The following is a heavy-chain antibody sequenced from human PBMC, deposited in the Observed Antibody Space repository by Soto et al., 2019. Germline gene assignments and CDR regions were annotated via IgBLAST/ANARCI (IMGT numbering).Heavy chain of an antibody. CDR3: ARTEQWLVLGYYYYGMDV. D-gene: IGHD6-19*01. J-gene: IGHJ6*02. CDR2: IYYSGST. CDR1: GGSISSYY. Sequence: SETLSLTCTVSGGSISSYYWSWIRQPPGKGLEWIGYIYYSGSTNYNPSLKSRVTISVDTSKNQFSLKLSSVTPEDTAVYYCARTEQWLVLGYYYYGMDVWGQGTTVT. V-gene: IGHV4-59*12.